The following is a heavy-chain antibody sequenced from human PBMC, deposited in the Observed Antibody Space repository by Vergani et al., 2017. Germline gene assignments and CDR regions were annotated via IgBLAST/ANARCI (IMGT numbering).Heavy chain of an antibody. CDR1: GFTFSSYA. J-gene: IGHJ4*02. CDR2: ISGSGGST. D-gene: IGHD2-21*02. CDR3: AREGAVVVTATTSFDY. V-gene: IGHV3-23*04. Sequence: VQLVESGGGVVQPGRSLRLSCAASGFTFSSYAMSWVRQAPGKGLEWVSAISGSGGSTYYADSVKGRFTISRDNAKNSLYLQMNSLRAEDTAVYYCAREGAVVVTATTSFDYWGQGTLVTVSS.